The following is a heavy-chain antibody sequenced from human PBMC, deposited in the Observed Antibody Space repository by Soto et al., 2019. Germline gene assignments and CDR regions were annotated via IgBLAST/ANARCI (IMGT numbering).Heavy chain of an antibody. CDR2: IIPIFGTA. D-gene: IGHD2-8*01. CDR1: GGTFSSYA. J-gene: IGHJ4*02. V-gene: IGHV1-69*06. CDR3: ARDLIDCTNGVCYPLFDY. Sequence: ASVKVSCKASGGTFSSYAISRVRQAPGQGLEWMGGIIPIFGTANYAQKFQGRVTITADKSTSTAYMELSSLRSEDTAVYYCARDLIDCTNGVCYPLFDYWGQGTLVTVSS.